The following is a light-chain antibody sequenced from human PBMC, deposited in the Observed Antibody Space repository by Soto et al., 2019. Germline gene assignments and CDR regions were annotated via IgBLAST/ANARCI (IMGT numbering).Light chain of an antibody. CDR2: DVS. J-gene: IGLJ1*01. CDR3: SSYTSSSFYV. CDR1: SSDVGGYNY. V-gene: IGLV2-14*01. Sequence: QSALIQPASVSGSPGQSITISCTGTSSDVGGYNYVSWYQQQPGKAPKLMIYDVSNRPSGVSNRFSGSKSGNTASLTISGLQAEDEADYYCSSYTSSSFYVFGTGTKLTVL.